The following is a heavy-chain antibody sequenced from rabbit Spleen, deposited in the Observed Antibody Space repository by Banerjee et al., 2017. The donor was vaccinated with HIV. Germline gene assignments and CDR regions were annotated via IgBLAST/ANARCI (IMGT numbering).Heavy chain of an antibody. J-gene: IGHJ4*01. CDR2: IDPVFGNT. V-gene: IGHV1S7*01. CDR1: GFDFSSYY. Sequence: QLRESGGGLVQPGGSLTLSCKVSGFDFSSYYMTWVRQAPGKGLEWTGYIDPVFGNTYYASWVNGRFTISSDNAQNTVDLQMNSLTAADTATYFCARDLAGVIGWNFGWWGPGTLVTVS. CDR3: ARDLAGVIGWNFGW. D-gene: IGHD4-1*01.